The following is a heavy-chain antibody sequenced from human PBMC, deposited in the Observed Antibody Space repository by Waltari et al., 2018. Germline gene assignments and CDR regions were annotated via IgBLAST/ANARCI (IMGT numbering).Heavy chain of an antibody. CDR3: ATLPIPLELWYFDL. CDR1: GVSISTSRYY. J-gene: IGHJ2*01. D-gene: IGHD1-7*01. Sequence: QLQLQESGPGLVNPSETLSLTCTVSGVSISTSRYYWGWIRQPPGKGLDWIGSLHYGGSGYFNPSLKSRVTRSVDTSKNQFSLKLTSVTAADTAVYYCATLPIPLELWYFDLWGRGTLVTVSS. CDR2: LHYGGSG. V-gene: IGHV4-39*01.